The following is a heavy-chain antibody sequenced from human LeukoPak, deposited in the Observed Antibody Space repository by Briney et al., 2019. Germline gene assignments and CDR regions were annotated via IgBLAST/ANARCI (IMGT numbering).Heavy chain of an antibody. Sequence: RGSLRLSCAASGFTFNNYAMSWVRQAPGKGLEWVSAVSGGGGSTYYADSVKGRFTVSRDNSKNTLDLQMNSLRAEDTAVYYCAKGGWRQQLDHWGQGTLVTVSS. CDR2: VSGGGGST. J-gene: IGHJ4*02. CDR1: GFTFNNYA. V-gene: IGHV3-23*01. CDR3: AKGGWRQQLDH. D-gene: IGHD6-13*01.